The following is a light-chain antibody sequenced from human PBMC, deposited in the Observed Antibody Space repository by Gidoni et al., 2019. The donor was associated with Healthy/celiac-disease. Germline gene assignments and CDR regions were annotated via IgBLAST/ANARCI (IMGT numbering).Light chain of an antibody. Sequence: EIVLTQSPATLSLSPGERATLSCRASQSVSSYLAWYQQKPGQAPSLLIYDASNRATGIPARFSGSGSGTDFTLTISSLEPEDFAVYYCQQRSNWPPGLTFGGGTKLEIK. V-gene: IGKV3-11*01. CDR1: QSVSSY. CDR3: QQRSNWPPGLT. CDR2: DAS. J-gene: IGKJ4*01.